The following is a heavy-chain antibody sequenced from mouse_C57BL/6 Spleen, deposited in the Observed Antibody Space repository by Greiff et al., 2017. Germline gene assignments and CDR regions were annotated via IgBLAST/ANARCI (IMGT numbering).Heavy chain of an antibody. CDR1: GYAFSSSW. Sequence: QVQLQQSGPELVKPGASVKISCKASGYAFSSSWMNWVKPRPGKGLEWIGRIYPGDGDTTYNGKFKGKATLTADKSSSTAYMQLSSLTSEDSAVYFCARMDSNYGAYWGQGTLVTVSA. J-gene: IGHJ3*01. V-gene: IGHV1-82*01. CDR2: IYPGDGDT. D-gene: IGHD2-5*01. CDR3: ARMDSNYGAY.